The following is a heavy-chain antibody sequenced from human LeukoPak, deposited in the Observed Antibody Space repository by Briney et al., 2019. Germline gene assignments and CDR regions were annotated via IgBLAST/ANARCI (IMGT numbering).Heavy chain of an antibody. V-gene: IGHV4-34*01. CDR2: INHSGST. J-gene: IGHJ4*02. CDR3: ARLVHGGRVISRWYVNY. Sequence: SETLSLTCAVYGGSFSGYYWSWIRQPPGRGLEWIGEINHSGSTNYNPSLKSRVTISVDTSKNQFSLKLSSVTAADTAVYYCARLVHGGRVISRWYVNYWGQGTLVTVSS. CDR1: GGSFSGYY. D-gene: IGHD6-13*01.